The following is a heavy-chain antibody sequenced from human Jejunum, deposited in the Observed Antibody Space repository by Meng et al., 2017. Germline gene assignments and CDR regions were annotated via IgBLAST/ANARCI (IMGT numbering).Heavy chain of an antibody. V-gene: IGHV4-4*02. CDR3: ARGATGTRPFDY. J-gene: IGHJ4*02. D-gene: IGHD5-12*01. CDR2: IWHSGAS. Sequence: QGPLEESGPGLVKPSGTLSLTCAVSGGSITTDWWNWVRQPPGKGLEWIGEIWHSGASNYNPSLRSRVTISVDKSKNQLSLELASLTAADTAVYYCARGATGTRPFDYWGQGTLVTVSS. CDR1: GGSITTDW.